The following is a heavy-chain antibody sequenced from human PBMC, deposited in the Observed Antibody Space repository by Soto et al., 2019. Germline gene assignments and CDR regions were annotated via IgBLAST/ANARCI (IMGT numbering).Heavy chain of an antibody. CDR1: WGTFRSHA. Sequence: GGPVKGSCQASWGTFRSHAISLGRQAPGQRGEWMGGIIPIFGTANYAQKFQGRVTITADESTSTAYMELSSLRSEDTAVYYCARIRLDYDSSGSYYYYGMDVWGQGTTVTSP. J-gene: IGHJ6*02. V-gene: IGHV1-69*01. CDR2: IIPIFGTA. CDR3: ARIRLDYDSSGSYYYYGMDV. D-gene: IGHD3-22*01.